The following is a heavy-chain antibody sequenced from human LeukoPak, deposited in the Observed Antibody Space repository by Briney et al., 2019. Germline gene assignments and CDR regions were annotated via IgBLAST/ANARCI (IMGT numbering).Heavy chain of an antibody. Sequence: ASVKVSCKASGYTFTGYYMHWVRQAPGQGLEWMGWINPNSGGTNYAQKFQGRVTMTRDTSISTAYMELSRLRSDDTAVYYCARGAPYYDLWSGYYYYMDVWGKGTTVTVSS. CDR1: GYTFTGYY. J-gene: IGHJ6*03. V-gene: IGHV1-2*02. CDR3: ARGAPYYDLWSGYYYYMDV. D-gene: IGHD3-3*01. CDR2: INPNSGGT.